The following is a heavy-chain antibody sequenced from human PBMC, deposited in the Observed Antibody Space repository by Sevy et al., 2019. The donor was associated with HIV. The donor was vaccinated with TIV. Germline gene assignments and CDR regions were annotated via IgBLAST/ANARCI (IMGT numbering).Heavy chain of an antibody. V-gene: IGHV3-74*01. CDR2: INSDGSST. CDR3: AREYSGTYYYFDY. J-gene: IGHJ4*02. CDR1: GFTFSSYW. Sequence: GGSLRLSCAASGFTFSSYWMHWVRQAPGKGLVWVSRINSDGSSTNYADSVKGRFTISRDNAKNTLYLQMNCLRAEDTAVYYCAREYSGTYYYFDYWGQGTLVTVSS. D-gene: IGHD1-26*01.